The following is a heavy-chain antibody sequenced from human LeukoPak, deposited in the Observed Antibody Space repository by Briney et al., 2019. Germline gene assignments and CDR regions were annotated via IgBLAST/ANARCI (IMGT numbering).Heavy chain of an antibody. CDR1: GGSIDSSSYY. Sequence: SETLSLTCTVSGGSIDSSSYYRGWIRQPPGKGLEWIGSIYSSGSTYYNPSLKSRVTISVDTSKNQFSLRLSSVTAADTAVYYCARLHSTHSSNSRGQGTLVTVSS. V-gene: IGHV4-39*01. CDR3: ARLHSTHSSNS. D-gene: IGHD6-13*01. CDR2: IYSSGST. J-gene: IGHJ1*01.